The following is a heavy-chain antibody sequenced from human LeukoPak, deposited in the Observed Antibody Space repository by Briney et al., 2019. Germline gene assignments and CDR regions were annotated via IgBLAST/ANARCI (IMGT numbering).Heavy chain of an antibody. D-gene: IGHD2-8*02. V-gene: IGHV3-74*01. Sequence: GGSLRLSCAASGFTFSNYWMHWVRQAPGKGLVWVSRINSDGINTSYADSVKGRFTISRDNSKSTLSLQMNSLRAEDTAIYYCATYRQVLLPFESWGQGTLVTVSS. J-gene: IGHJ4*02. CDR1: GFTFSNYW. CDR3: ATYRQVLLPFES. CDR2: INSDGINT.